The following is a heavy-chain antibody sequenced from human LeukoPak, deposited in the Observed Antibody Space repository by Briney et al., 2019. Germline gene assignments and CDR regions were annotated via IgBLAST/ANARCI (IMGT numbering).Heavy chain of an antibody. CDR2: IWDDGSNK. J-gene: IGHJ4*02. D-gene: IGHD6-13*01. Sequence: GGSLRLSCAASGFSFSVYGMHWVRQAPGKGLEWVAVIWDDGSNKNYADSVKGRFTISRDNSKNTLYLQMNSLRAEDTAVYYCAKGRFGYSSSWPIFDYWGQGTLVTVSS. V-gene: IGHV3-30*02. CDR3: AKGRFGYSSSWPIFDY. CDR1: GFSFSVYG.